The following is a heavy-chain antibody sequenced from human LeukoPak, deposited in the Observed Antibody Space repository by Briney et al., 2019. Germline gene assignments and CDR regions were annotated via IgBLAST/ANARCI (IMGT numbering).Heavy chain of an antibody. D-gene: IGHD3-3*01. Sequence: PSQTLSLTCTVSGGSISSGSYYWSWIRQPAGKGLEWIGRIYTSGSTNYNPSLKSRVTISVDTSKNQFSLKLSSVTAADTAVYYCAREEYYDFWSGSTFDYWGQGTLVTVSS. CDR3: AREEYYDFWSGSTFDY. J-gene: IGHJ4*02. CDR1: GGSISSGSYY. CDR2: IYTSGST. V-gene: IGHV4-61*02.